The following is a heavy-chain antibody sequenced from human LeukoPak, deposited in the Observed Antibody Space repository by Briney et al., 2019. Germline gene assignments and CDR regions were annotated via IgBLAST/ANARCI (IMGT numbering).Heavy chain of an antibody. Sequence: PGGSLRLSCAASGFTFSSYSMNWVRQAPGKGLEWVSSISSSSSSYIYYADSVKGRFTISRDNAKNSLYLQMNSLRAEDTAVYYCARILRWGRYGMDVWGQGTTVTVSS. CDR2: ISSSSSSYI. V-gene: IGHV3-21*01. D-gene: IGHD4-23*01. J-gene: IGHJ6*02. CDR1: GFTFSSYS. CDR3: ARILRWGRYGMDV.